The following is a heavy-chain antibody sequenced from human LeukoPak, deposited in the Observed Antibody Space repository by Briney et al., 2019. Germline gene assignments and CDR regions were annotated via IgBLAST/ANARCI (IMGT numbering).Heavy chain of an antibody. J-gene: IGHJ6*02. D-gene: IGHD3-3*01. CDR2: IYSGGST. Sequence: GGSLRLSCAASGFTVSSNYMSWVRQAPGKGLEWDSVIYSGGSTYYTDSVKGRFTISRDNSKNTLYLQMNSLRAEDTAVYYCARDHPPSYYDFWSGSFLYGMDVWGQGTTVTVSS. CDR1: GFTVSSNY. CDR3: ARDHPPSYYDFWSGSFLYGMDV. V-gene: IGHV3-53*01.